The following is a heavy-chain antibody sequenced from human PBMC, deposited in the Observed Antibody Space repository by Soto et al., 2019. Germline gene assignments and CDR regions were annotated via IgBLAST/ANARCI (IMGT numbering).Heavy chain of an antibody. CDR2: ISSSGSTI. CDR3: ARDPPYYYGSGSDPFDY. CDR1: GFTFSSYE. V-gene: IGHV3-48*03. D-gene: IGHD3-10*01. J-gene: IGHJ4*02. Sequence: PGGSLRLSCAASGFTFSSYEMNWVRQAPGKGLEWVSYISSSGSTIYYADSVKGRFTISRDNAKNSLYLQMNSLRAEDTAVYYCARDPPYYYGSGSDPFDYWGQGTLVTVSS.